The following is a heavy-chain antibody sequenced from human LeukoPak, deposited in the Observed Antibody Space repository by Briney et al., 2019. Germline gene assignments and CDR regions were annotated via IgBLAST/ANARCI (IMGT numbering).Heavy chain of an antibody. V-gene: IGHV3-30*14. CDR3: ARGNSSSYYFDY. Sequence: GRSLRLSCAASGFTFSNYAMHWVRQAPGRGLEWVAVISSDGSNKYYADSVKGRFTISRDNSKNTLYLQMGSLRAEDMAVYYCARGNSSSYYFDYWGQGTLVTVSS. J-gene: IGHJ4*02. CDR1: GFTFSNYA. CDR2: ISSDGSNK. D-gene: IGHD6-6*01.